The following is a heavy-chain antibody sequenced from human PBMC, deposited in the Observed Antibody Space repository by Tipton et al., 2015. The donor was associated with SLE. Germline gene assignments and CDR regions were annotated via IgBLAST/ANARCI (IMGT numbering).Heavy chain of an antibody. CDR2: ISWDGGST. Sequence: SLRLSCAASGFTFSSYSMNWVRQAPGKGLEWVSLISWDGGSTYYADSLKGRFTISRDNSKNSLYLQMNSLRAEDTALYYCGRATAVAPGTFDIWGQGTMVTVSS. J-gene: IGHJ3*02. CDR1: GFTFSSYS. D-gene: IGHD6-19*01. V-gene: IGHV3-43D*04. CDR3: GRATAVAPGTFDI.